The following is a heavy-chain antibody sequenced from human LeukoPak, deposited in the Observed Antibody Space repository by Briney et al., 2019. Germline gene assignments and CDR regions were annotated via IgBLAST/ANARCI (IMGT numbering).Heavy chain of an antibody. J-gene: IGHJ5*02. CDR1: GGSISSSSYY. Sequence: SETLSLTCTVSGGSISSSSYYWGWIRQPPGKGLEWIGSIYYSGSTYYNPSPKSRVTISVDTSKNQFSLKLSSVTAADTAVYYCARRRAPYYDILTGPNNNWFDPWGQGTLVTVSS. V-gene: IGHV4-39*01. CDR3: ARRRAPYYDILTGPNNNWFDP. D-gene: IGHD3-9*01. CDR2: IYYSGST.